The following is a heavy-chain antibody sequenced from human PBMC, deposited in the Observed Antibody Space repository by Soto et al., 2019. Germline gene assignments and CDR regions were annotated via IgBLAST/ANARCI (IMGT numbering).Heavy chain of an antibody. CDR1: GITFSTYT. Sequence: GGSLRLSCLKTGITFSTYTINSGRPAPGKGEGWVSGNNSGGGNKHYPNTGTGRFTHSRDDSKNTLYLQMNSLRVEDTAVYYCAKDRQPDGIWTFDYWGQGTLVTVSS. CDR3: AKDRQPDGIWTFDY. V-gene: IGHV3-23*01. D-gene: IGHD3-9*01. J-gene: IGHJ4*02. CDR2: NNSGGGNK.